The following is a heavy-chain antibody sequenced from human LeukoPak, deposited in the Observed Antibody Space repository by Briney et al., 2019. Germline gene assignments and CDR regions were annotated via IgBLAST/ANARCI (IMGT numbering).Heavy chain of an antibody. Sequence: PGGSLRLSCAASGFTFSSYAMSWVRQAPGKGLEWVSAISGSGGSTYYADSVKGRFTISRDNSKNTLYLQMNSLRAEDTAVYYCAKGDTSSYYYYYGMDVWGQGTTVTVSS. CDR2: ISGSGGST. CDR1: GFTFSSYA. D-gene: IGHD2-2*01. J-gene: IGHJ6*02. V-gene: IGHV3-23*01. CDR3: AKGDTSSYYYYYGMDV.